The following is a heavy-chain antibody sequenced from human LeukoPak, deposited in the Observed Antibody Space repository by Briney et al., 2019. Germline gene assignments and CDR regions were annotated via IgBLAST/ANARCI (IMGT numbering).Heavy chain of an antibody. CDR2: IRTKAYGGTA. CDR1: GFTFGDYV. D-gene: IGHD3-3*01. V-gene: IGHV3-49*03. J-gene: IGHJ4*02. CDR3: TRGSDTVFGVARDGFDS. Sequence: GGSLRLSCTAAGFTFGDYVVSWFRQAPGKGLEWVGFIRTKAYGGTAEYAASVKGRFTISRDDSESIAYLQMNSLRTEDTAVYYCTRGSDTVFGVARDGFDSWGQGTLVTVSS.